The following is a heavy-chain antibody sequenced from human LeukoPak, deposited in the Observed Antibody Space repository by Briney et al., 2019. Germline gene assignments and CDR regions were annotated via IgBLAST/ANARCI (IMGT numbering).Heavy chain of an antibody. J-gene: IGHJ3*02. V-gene: IGHV1-46*01. Sequence: GASVKVSCKASGYTFTSYSVHWVRQAPGQGLEWMGIINPSGGTTSYAQKFQGRVTMTRNTSISTAYMELSSLRSEDTAVYYCARGGYCSSTSCYGAFDIWGQGTMVTVSS. CDR3: ARGGYCSSTSCYGAFDI. CDR2: INPSGGTT. CDR1: GYTFTSYS. D-gene: IGHD2-2*01.